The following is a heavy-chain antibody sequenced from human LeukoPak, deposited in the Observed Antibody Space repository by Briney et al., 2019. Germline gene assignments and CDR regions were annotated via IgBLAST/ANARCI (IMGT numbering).Heavy chain of an antibody. D-gene: IGHD1-26*01. V-gene: IGHV3-21*01. CDR3: ARDRGATTMTNWFDP. J-gene: IGHJ5*02. CDR2: IISSSTYI. Sequence: GGSLRLSCAASGFTFSGYSMNWVRQAPGKGLEWVSTIISSSTYIYYADSVKGRFTISRDNAKNSLYLQMNSLRAEDTAVYYCARDRGATTMTNWFDPWGQGTLVTVSS. CDR1: GFTFSGYS.